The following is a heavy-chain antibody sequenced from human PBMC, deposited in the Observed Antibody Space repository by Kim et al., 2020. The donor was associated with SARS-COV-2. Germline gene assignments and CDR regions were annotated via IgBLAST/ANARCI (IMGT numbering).Heavy chain of an antibody. J-gene: IGHJ5*02. CDR1: GFTFSDYY. Sequence: GGSLRLSCAASGFTFSDYYMSWIRQAPGKGLEWVSYISSSGSTIYYADSVKGRFTISRDNAKNSLYLQMNSLRAEDTAVYYCARVWYYYGSGSYHEPTGWFDPWGQGTLVTVSS. D-gene: IGHD3-10*01. CDR2: ISSSGSTI. V-gene: IGHV3-11*01. CDR3: ARVWYYYGSGSYHEPTGWFDP.